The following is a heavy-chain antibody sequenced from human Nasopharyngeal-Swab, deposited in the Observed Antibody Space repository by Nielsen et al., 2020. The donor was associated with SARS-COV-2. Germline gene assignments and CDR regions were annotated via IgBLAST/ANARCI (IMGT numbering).Heavy chain of an antibody. CDR2: INHSGST. Sequence: SQTLSLTCAVYGGSFSGYYWSWIRQPPGKGLEWIGEINHSGSTNYNPSLKSRVTISIDTSKNQFSLKLSSVTAADTAVYYCARDLAYYYDSSGYYWAGYYYGMDVWGQGTTVTVSS. V-gene: IGHV4-34*01. D-gene: IGHD3-22*01. CDR1: GGSFSGYY. J-gene: IGHJ6*02. CDR3: ARDLAYYYDSSGYYWAGYYYGMDV.